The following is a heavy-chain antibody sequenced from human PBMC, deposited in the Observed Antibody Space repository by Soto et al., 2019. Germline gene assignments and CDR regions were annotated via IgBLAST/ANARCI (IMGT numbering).Heavy chain of an antibody. Sequence: SVKVSCKASGGTFSSYAISWVRQAPGQGLEWMGGIIPIFGTANYAQKFQGRVTITADESTSTAYMELSSLRSEDTAVYYCAREGQQLEYYYYVMDVWAQGTSGTVSS. V-gene: IGHV1-69*13. D-gene: IGHD6-13*01. CDR3: AREGQQLEYYYYVMDV. CDR2: IIPIFGTA. CDR1: GGTFSSYA. J-gene: IGHJ6*02.